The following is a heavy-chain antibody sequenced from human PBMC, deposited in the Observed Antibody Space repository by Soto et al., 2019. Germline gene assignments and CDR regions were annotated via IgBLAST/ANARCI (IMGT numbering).Heavy chain of an antibody. CDR2: ISGSGGST. Sequence: LRLSCAASGFTFSSYAMSWVRQAPGKGLEWVSAISGSGGSTYYADSVKGRFTISRDNSKNTLYLQMNSLRAEDTAVYYCAKDYCSSTSCYWPLYYGMDVWGQGTTVTAP. CDR1: GFTFSSYA. D-gene: IGHD2-2*01. V-gene: IGHV3-23*01. CDR3: AKDYCSSTSCYWPLYYGMDV. J-gene: IGHJ6*02.